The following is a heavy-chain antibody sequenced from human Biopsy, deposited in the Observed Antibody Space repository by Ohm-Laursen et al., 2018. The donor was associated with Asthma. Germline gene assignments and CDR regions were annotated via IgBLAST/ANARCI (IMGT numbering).Heavy chain of an antibody. J-gene: IGHJ4*02. Sequence: ASVKVSCKPLGGTFNTYVIGWVRQASGQGVEWMGGINSVFGTTTYPQKFQDRVTITADDSTSTVYMELSSLRSEDTAVYYCARKAGSCISRTCYSLDFWGQGTLVTVSS. D-gene: IGHD2-2*01. CDR1: GGTFNTYV. CDR2: INSVFGTT. V-gene: IGHV1-69*13. CDR3: ARKAGSCISRTCYSLDF.